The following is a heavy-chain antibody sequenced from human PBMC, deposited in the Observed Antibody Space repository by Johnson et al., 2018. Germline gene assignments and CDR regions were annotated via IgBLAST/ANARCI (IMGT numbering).Heavy chain of an antibody. CDR1: AFTFTSYA. V-gene: IGHV3-23*04. J-gene: IGHJ3*02. CDR2: ISGSGENT. CDR3: AKDRYYDNNGGAFDS. Sequence: VQLVQSGGGLVQSGGSLRLSCAASAFTFTSYAMSWVRQAPGKGLEWVAHISGSGENTYYADSVKGRFTISRDNSKRMVFLQMSSLRAEDTAIYSCAKDRYYDNNGGAFDSGGQGTMVTGSS. D-gene: IGHD3-22*01.